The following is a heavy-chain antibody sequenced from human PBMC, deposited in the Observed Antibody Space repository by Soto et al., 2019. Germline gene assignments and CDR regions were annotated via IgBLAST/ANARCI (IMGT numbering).Heavy chain of an antibody. Sequence: PSETLSLTCAVYGGSFSGYYWSWIRQPPGKGLEWIGEINHSGSTNYNPSLKSRVTISVDTSKKQFSLKLSSVTAADTAVYYCVRGGRGYSYGYIDYWGQGTLVTVSS. V-gene: IGHV4-34*01. J-gene: IGHJ4*02. CDR1: GGSFSGYY. CDR2: INHSGST. D-gene: IGHD5-18*01. CDR3: VRGGRGYSYGYIDY.